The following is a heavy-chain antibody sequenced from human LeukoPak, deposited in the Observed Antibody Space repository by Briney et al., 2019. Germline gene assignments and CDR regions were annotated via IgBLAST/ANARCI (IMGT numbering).Heavy chain of an antibody. V-gene: IGHV3-23*01. J-gene: IGHJ4*02. CDR2: ISGSGGNT. CDR3: ARDGGFCTNGVCFFDF. D-gene: IGHD2-8*01. CDR1: GFTFSSYA. Sequence: PGGSLRLSCSASGFTFSSYAMAWVRQAPGKGLGWVSAISGSGGNTYYADSVKGRFAISRDNAKNTLFLQMNSLRAEDTAVYYCARDGGFCTNGVCFFDFWGQGTLVTVSS.